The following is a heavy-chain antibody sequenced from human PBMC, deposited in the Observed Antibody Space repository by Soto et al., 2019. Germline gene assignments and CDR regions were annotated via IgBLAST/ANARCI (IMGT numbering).Heavy chain of an antibody. J-gene: IGHJ5*02. V-gene: IGHV3-72*01. Sequence: EVQLVESGGNLVQPGGSLRLSCAASGFTFSDHHMDWVRQAPGKGLEWVGRTRNKANSYTTEYAASVKGRFTISRDDSKNSLYLQMNSLKTEDTAVYYCSRDLGSWGQGPLVTVSS. CDR2: TRNKANSYTT. CDR3: SRDLGS. CDR1: GFTFSDHH.